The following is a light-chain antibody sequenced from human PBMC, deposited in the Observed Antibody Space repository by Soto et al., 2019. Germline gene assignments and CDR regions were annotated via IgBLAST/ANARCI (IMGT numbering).Light chain of an antibody. CDR2: KVS. CDR3: MQSTYWPPRT. V-gene: IGKV2-30*01. CDR1: QSLLYIDGNTY. Sequence: DVVMTQSPLSLPVTLGQPASISCRSSQSLLYIDGNTYLSWFQQRPGQSPRRLIYKVSNRDSGVPDRFSGSGSGTDFTLKITRVEAEDVGVYYCMQSTYWPPRTFGQGTKVEIK. J-gene: IGKJ1*01.